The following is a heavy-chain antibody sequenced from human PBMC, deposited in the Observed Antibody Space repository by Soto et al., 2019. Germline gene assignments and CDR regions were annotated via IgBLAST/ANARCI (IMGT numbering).Heavy chain of an antibody. CDR2: IYYSGTT. V-gene: IGHV4-39*02. D-gene: IGHD3-10*01. Sequence: SETLSLTCTVSGDSITSNSYFWAWIRQPPGKGLEWIGSIYYSGTTYYNPSLNRRITMSLDMSKNQFSVRLTSVTVADTALYFCARAEFNSSWFPFDSWGLGAPVTVSS. CDR1: GDSITSNSYF. CDR3: ARAEFNSSWFPFDS. J-gene: IGHJ4*02.